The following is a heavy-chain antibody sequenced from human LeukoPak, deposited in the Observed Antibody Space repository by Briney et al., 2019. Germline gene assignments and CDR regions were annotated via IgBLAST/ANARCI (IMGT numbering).Heavy chain of an antibody. CDR1: GGSIGSDY. V-gene: IGHV4-59*08. Sequence: SETLSLTCTVSGGSIGSDYLSWVRQPPGKGLEWIGYIYYSGDTNYNPSLKSRVTISMDTSKKLFSLKLSSVTAADAAVYYCARLLYGGYVVDYWGQGTLVTVSS. D-gene: IGHD4-17*01. J-gene: IGHJ4*02. CDR2: IYYSGDT. CDR3: ARLLYGGYVVDY.